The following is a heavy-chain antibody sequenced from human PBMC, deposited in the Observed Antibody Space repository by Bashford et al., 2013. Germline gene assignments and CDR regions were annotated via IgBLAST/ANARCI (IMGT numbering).Heavy chain of an antibody. CDR2: INPNSGGT. Sequence: ASVKVSCKASGYTFTGYYMHWVRQAPGQGLEWMGWINPNSGGTNYAQKFQGRVTMTRDTSISTAYMELSRLRSDDTAVYYCARDYDILTGQEPIYYFDYWGQGTLVTVSS. CDR3: ARDYDILTGQEPIYYFDY. D-gene: IGHD3-9*01. CDR1: GYTFTGYY. V-gene: IGHV1-2*02. J-gene: IGHJ4*02.